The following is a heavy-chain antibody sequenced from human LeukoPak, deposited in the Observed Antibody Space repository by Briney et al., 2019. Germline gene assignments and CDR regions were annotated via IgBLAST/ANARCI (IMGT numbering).Heavy chain of an antibody. CDR1: GFTFSSYG. J-gene: IGHJ4*02. CDR2: ISYDGSNK. CDR3: AKDNNINCGGASYSGYYFDY. V-gene: IGHV3-30*18. Sequence: PGGSLRLSCAASGFTFSSYGMHWVRQAPGKGLQWVTVISYDGSNKYYADSVKGRFTISRDNSKNTLYLQMNSLRAEDTAVYYCAKDNNINCGGASYSGYYFDYCGQGTLVTVSS. D-gene: IGHD2-21*02.